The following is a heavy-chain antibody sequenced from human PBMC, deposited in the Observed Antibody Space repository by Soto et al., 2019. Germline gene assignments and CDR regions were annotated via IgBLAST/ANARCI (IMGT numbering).Heavy chain of an antibody. Sequence: QVQLVQSGAEVKKPGSSVKVSYKASGGTFSSYTISWVRQAPGQGLEWMGRIIPILGIANYAQKFQGRVTITADKSTSTAYMELSSLRSEDTAVYYCARAVSSSGWFDPWGQGTLVTVSS. CDR1: GGTFSSYT. J-gene: IGHJ5*02. CDR3: ARAVSSSGWFDP. CDR2: IIPILGIA. D-gene: IGHD6-13*01. V-gene: IGHV1-69*02.